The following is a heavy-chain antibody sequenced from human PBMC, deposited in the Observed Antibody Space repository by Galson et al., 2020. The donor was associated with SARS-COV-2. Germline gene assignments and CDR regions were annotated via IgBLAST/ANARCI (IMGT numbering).Heavy chain of an antibody. CDR3: ARGDSWNFDY. Sequence: SETLSFTCSVSGGSLSNYYWSWIRQSPGKGLEWLGYIYYSGSTNYHPSLRSRVTISLDTTKNQFSLKLNSATAADTAVYYCARGDSWNFDYWGRGTLVTVSS. CDR2: IYYSGST. V-gene: IGHV4-59*13. J-gene: IGHJ4*02. D-gene: IGHD1-1*01. CDR1: GGSLSNYY.